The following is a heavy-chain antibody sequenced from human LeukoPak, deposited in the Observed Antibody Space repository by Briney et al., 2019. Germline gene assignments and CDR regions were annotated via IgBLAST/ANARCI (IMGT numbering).Heavy chain of an antibody. J-gene: IGHJ4*02. CDR1: GFTFSSYA. V-gene: IGHV3-23*01. D-gene: IGHD3-16*01. CDR2: ISGSGGST. CDR3: AKQISRLYPYGEPFDY. Sequence: GGSLRLSCAASGFTFSSYAMSWVRQAPGKGLEWVSAISGSGGSTYYADSVKGRFTISRDNSKNTLYLQMNSLRAEDTAVYYCAKQISRLYPYGEPFDYWGQGTLVTVSS.